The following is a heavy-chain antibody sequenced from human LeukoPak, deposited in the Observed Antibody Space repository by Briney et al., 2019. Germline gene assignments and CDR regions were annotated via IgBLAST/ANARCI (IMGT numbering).Heavy chain of an antibody. J-gene: IGHJ4*02. Sequence: ASVKVSCKVSGYTFTSYGISWVRQAPGQGLEWMGWISPYNGHTNYAQPFQGRLTMTTDTSTSSGYMELRSLRSDDTAVYYCARDPGGYSYGYTYWGQGTLVTVSS. CDR3: ARDPGGYSYGYTY. V-gene: IGHV1-18*01. CDR1: GYTFTSYG. D-gene: IGHD5-18*01. CDR2: ISPYNGHT.